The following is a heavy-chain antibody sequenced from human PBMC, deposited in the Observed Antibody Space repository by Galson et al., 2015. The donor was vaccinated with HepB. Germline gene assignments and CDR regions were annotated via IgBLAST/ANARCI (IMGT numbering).Heavy chain of an antibody. Sequence: SVKVSCKASGGTFSSYAISWVRQAPGQGLEWMGGIIPILGIANYAQKFQGRVTITADKSTSTAYMELSSLRSEDTAVYYCARGGVPPPTSYYYYMDVWGKGTTVTVSS. D-gene: IGHD3-10*01. V-gene: IGHV1-69*10. J-gene: IGHJ6*03. CDR1: GGTFSSYA. CDR2: IIPILGIA. CDR3: ARGGVPPPTSYYYYMDV.